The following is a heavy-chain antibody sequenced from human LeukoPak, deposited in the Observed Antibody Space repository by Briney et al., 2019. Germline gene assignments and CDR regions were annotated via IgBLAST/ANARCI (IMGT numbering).Heavy chain of an antibody. D-gene: IGHD3-22*01. Sequence: PSETLSLTCAVYGGSFSGYYWSWIRQPPGKGLEWIGEINHSGSTNYNPSLKSRVTMSVDTSKNQFSLKLSSVTAADTAVYYCARDLYYYDSSGYYSAGNWFDPWGQGTLVTVSS. CDR1: GGSFSGYY. V-gene: IGHV4-34*01. J-gene: IGHJ5*02. CDR2: INHSGST. CDR3: ARDLYYYDSSGYYSAGNWFDP.